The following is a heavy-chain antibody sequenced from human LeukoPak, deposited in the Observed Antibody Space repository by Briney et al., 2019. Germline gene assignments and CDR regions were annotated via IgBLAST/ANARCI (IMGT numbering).Heavy chain of an antibody. CDR1: GYTLTELS. CDR2: FDPEDGET. Sequence: ASVKVSCKVSGYTLTELSMHWVRQARGKGLEWMGGFDPEDGETIYAQKFQGRVTMTEDTSTDTAYMELSSLRSEDTAVYYCATGPNTSFEYGSFDYWGQGTLVTVSS. V-gene: IGHV1-24*01. J-gene: IGHJ4*02. D-gene: IGHD2-2*01. CDR3: ATGPNTSFEYGSFDY.